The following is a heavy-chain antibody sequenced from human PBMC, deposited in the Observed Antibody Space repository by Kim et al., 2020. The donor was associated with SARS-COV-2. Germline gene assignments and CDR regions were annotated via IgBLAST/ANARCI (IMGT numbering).Heavy chain of an antibody. D-gene: IGHD6-13*01. J-gene: IGHJ4*02. V-gene: IGHV3-43*01. CDR3: ARGQQLVKGPFDY. Sequence: YADSVKVRLAISRDNSNNSLYLQMNSLRTEDTALYYCARGQQLVKGPFDYWGQGTLVTVSS.